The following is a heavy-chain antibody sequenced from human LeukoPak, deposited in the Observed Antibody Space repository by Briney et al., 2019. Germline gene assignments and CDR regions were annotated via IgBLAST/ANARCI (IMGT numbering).Heavy chain of an antibody. CDR1: GFTFSSYS. J-gene: IGHJ3*02. V-gene: IGHV3-30*03. CDR2: ISYDGSNK. CDR3: ARERLLRFLEWLGDAFDI. Sequence: GGSLRLSCAASGFTFSSYSMNWVRQAPGRGLEWVAVISYDGSNKYYADSVKGRFTISRDNSKNTLYLQMNSLRAEDTAVYYCARERLLRFLEWLGDAFDIWGQGTMVTVSS. D-gene: IGHD3-3*01.